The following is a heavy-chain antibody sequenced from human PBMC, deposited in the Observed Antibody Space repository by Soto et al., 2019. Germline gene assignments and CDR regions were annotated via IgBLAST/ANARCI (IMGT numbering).Heavy chain of an antibody. CDR1: GFTFSSYS. CDR3: ARAPLGYCSSTSCYLSY. J-gene: IGHJ4*02. V-gene: IGHV3-21*01. D-gene: IGHD2-2*01. Sequence: GGSLRLSCAASGFTFSSYSMNWVRQAPGKGLEWVSSISSSSSYIYYADSVKGRFTISRDNAKNPLYLQMNSLRAEDTAVYYCARAPLGYCSSTSCYLSYWGQGTLVTVSS. CDR2: ISSSSSYI.